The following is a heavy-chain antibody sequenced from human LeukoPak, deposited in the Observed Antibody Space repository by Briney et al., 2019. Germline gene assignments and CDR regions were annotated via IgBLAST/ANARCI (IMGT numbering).Heavy chain of an antibody. J-gene: IGHJ6*02. CDR1: GYTFTSYG. CDR3: ARDVRFLEWLFTYYYYGMDV. Sequence: ASVKVSCKASGYTFTSYGISWVRQAPGQGLEWMGWISAYNGNTNYAQKLQGRVAMTTDTSTSTAYMELRSLRSGDTAVYYCARDVRFLEWLFTYYYYGMDVWGQGTTVTVSS. D-gene: IGHD3-3*01. V-gene: IGHV1-18*01. CDR2: ISAYNGNT.